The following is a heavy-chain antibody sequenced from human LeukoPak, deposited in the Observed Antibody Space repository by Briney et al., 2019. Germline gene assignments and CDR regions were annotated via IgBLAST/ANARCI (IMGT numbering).Heavy chain of an antibody. CDR2: INGDGSST. J-gene: IGHJ4*02. Sequence: GGSLRLSCAASGFTFSSYWMHWVRQAPGKGLVWVSRINGDGSSTTYADSVKGRFTISRDNAKNTLYLQMNSLRAEDTAMYYCARAVRGYFDYWGQGTLVTVSS. V-gene: IGHV3-74*01. CDR1: GFTFSSYW. D-gene: IGHD3-10*01. CDR3: ARAVRGYFDY.